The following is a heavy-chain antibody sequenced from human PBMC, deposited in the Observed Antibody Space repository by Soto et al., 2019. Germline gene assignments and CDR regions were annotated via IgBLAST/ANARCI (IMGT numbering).Heavy chain of an antibody. J-gene: IGHJ4*02. CDR2: INPNSGNI. Sequence: ASVKVSCEASGDTFTTYDINWVRQATGHGLEWMGWINPNSGNIGYAQRFQGRVTISVDTSKNQFSLKLSSVTAADTAVYYCARLPQRGGYYYGSGSSPYFDYWGQGTLVTVSS. CDR3: ARLPQRGGYYYGSGSSPYFDY. V-gene: IGHV1-8*01. D-gene: IGHD3-10*01. CDR1: GDTFTTYD.